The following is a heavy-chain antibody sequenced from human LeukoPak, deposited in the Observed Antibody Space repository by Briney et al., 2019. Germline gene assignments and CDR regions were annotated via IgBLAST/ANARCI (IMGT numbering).Heavy chain of an antibody. CDR1: GFTFSNAW. J-gene: IGHJ4*02. D-gene: IGHD3-16*01. CDR3: TTDHPGGH. V-gene: IGHV3-15*01. Sequence: PGGSLRLSCAASGFTFSNAWMSWVRQAPGKGLEWVGRIKSKTGGGTTDYAAPVKGRFTISRDDSKNTLYLQMNSLKTEDTAVYYCTTDHPGGHWGQGTLVTVSS. CDR2: IKSKTGGGTT.